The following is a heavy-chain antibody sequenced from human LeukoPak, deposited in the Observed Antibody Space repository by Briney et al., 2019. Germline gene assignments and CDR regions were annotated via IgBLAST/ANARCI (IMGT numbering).Heavy chain of an antibody. V-gene: IGHV3-7*03. CDR1: GFIFSNYW. Sequence: PGGSLRLSCAASGFIFSNYWMSWVRQAPGKGLEWVANIKQDGSEKFYVDSVKGRFTISRDNAKNSLYLQMNSLRAEDTALYYCVSIREYGSGFYMTYALDVWGKGTTVTVSS. CDR2: IKQDGSEK. CDR3: VSIREYGSGFYMTYALDV. J-gene: IGHJ6*04. D-gene: IGHD6-25*01.